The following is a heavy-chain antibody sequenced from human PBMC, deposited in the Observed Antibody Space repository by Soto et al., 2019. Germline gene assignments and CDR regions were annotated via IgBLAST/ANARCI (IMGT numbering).Heavy chain of an antibody. CDR1: GYTFTTYY. J-gene: IGHJ3*02. Sequence: ASVKVSCKASGYTFTTYYMHWVRQAPGQGLEWMGIIYPSGGSTSYAQKFQGRVTMTRDTSTSTVYMELSSLRSEDTAVYYCARESLAVAGTGGGFDIWGQGTMVTVS. CDR3: ARESLAVAGTGGGFDI. CDR2: IYPSGGST. D-gene: IGHD6-19*01. V-gene: IGHV1-46*01.